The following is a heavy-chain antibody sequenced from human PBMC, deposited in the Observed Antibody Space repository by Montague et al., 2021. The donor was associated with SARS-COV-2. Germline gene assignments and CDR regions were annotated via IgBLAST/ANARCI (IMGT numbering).Heavy chain of an antibody. V-gene: IGHV4-39*01. Sequence: SETLSLTCTVSGGSISSSSYYWGWIRQPPGKGLEWIGSIYYSGSTYYNPSPKSRVTISVDTSKNQFSLKLSSVTAADTAVYYCATLGNNYYDSSGYGDVWGQGTMVTVSS. CDR2: IYYSGST. D-gene: IGHD3-22*01. CDR3: ATLGNNYYDSSGYGDV. CDR1: GGSISSSSYY. J-gene: IGHJ6*02.